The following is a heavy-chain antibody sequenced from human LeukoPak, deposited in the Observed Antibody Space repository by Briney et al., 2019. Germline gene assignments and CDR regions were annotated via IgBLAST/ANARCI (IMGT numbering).Heavy chain of an antibody. Sequence: ASVKVSCKVSGYTLTELSMHWVRQAPGKGLEWMGGFDPEDGETIYAQKFQGRVTMTEDTSTDTAYMELSSLRSEDTAVYYCAGGGTTYCGGDCHIPTLDYWGQGTLVTVSS. D-gene: IGHD2-21*01. V-gene: IGHV1-24*01. CDR3: AGGGTTYCGGDCHIPTLDY. CDR2: FDPEDGET. CDR1: GYTLTELS. J-gene: IGHJ4*02.